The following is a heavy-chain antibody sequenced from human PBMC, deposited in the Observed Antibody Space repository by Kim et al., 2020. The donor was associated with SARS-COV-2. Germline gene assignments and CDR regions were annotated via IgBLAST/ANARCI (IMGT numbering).Heavy chain of an antibody. V-gene: IGHV3-11*06. CDR1: GFTFSDFD. CDR3: ARDSDAFCRSSNCYESGGMGV. J-gene: IGHJ6*02. Sequence: GGSLRLSCAASGFTFSDFDMTWIRQAPGKGLEWVSHISAVSGYTTYADSVKGRFTISRDNANKSLYLQMNSLRAEDTAVYYCARDSDAFCRSSNCYESGGMGVWGQGTTVTVSS. D-gene: IGHD2-2*01. CDR2: ISAVSGYT.